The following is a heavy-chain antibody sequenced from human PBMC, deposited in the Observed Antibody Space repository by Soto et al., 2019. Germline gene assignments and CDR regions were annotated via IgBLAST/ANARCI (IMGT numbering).Heavy chain of an antibody. D-gene: IGHD2-15*01. CDR1: GLTFSSYG. J-gene: IGHJ5*02. V-gene: IGHV3-33*01. CDR2: IWYDGSNK. CDR3: AREKTDCSGGSCYPGGWFDP. Sequence: QVQLVESGGGVVQPGRSLRLSCAASGLTFSSYGMHWVRQAPGKGLEWVAVIWYDGSNKYYADSVKGRFTISRDNSKNTLYLQMNSLRAEDTAVYYCAREKTDCSGGSCYPGGWFDPWGQGTLVTVSS.